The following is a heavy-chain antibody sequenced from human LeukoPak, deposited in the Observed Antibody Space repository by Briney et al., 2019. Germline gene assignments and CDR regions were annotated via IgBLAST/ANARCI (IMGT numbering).Heavy chain of an antibody. CDR1: GSSISTYY. D-gene: IGHD2-2*01. J-gene: IGHJ5*02. CDR2: IYFSGST. Sequence: SETLSLTCTVSGSSISTYYWSWIRQPPGKGLEWIGYIYFSGSTNYSPSLKSRVTISVDTSKNQFSLKMSSVTAADTAVYYCARGVVPGAVVGFDPWGQGTLVTVSS. CDR3: ARGVVPGAVVGFDP. V-gene: IGHV4-59*01.